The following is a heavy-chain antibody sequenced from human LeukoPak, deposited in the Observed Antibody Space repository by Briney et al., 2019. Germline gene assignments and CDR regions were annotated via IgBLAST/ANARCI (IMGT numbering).Heavy chain of an antibody. D-gene: IGHD6-13*01. CDR2: IYYSGST. Sequence: PSETLSLTCTVSGCSISSYYWSWIRQPPGKGLEWIGYIYYSGSTNYNPSLKSRVTISVDTSKNQFSLKLSSATAADTAVYYCARDGAAAGIFDYWGLGTLVTVSS. CDR3: ARDGAAAGIFDY. V-gene: IGHV4-59*01. CDR1: GCSISSYY. J-gene: IGHJ4*02.